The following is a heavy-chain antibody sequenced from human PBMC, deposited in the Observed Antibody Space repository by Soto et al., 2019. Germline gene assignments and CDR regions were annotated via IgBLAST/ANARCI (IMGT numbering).Heavy chain of an antibody. D-gene: IGHD3-3*01. CDR2: ISAYNGNT. CDR1: GYTFTSYG. Sequence: ASVKVSCKASGYTFTSYGISGVRQAPGQGLEWMGWISAYNGNTNYAQKLQGRVTMPTDTSTSTAYMELRSLRSDDTAVYYCARIRFLEWFWFDPWGQGTLVTVSS. CDR3: ARIRFLEWFWFDP. J-gene: IGHJ5*02. V-gene: IGHV1-18*01.